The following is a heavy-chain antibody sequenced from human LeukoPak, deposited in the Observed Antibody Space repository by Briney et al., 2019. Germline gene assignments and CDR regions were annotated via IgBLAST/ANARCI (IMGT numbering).Heavy chain of an antibody. CDR3: ARAGRADGDYHYFDY. Sequence: GGSLRLSCAPSGVIFNNFAFHWVRQAPGKGLEWIAAVSYDGSNKYYADSVRGRLTISRDNSKNTLYLQMNSLRAEDTAVYYCARAGRADGDYHYFDYWGQGTLVTVSS. CDR2: VSYDGSNK. D-gene: IGHD4-17*01. J-gene: IGHJ4*02. V-gene: IGHV3-30-3*01. CDR1: GVIFNNFA.